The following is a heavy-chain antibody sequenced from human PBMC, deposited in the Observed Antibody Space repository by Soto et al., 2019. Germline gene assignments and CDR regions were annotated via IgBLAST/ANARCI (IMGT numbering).Heavy chain of an antibody. V-gene: IGHV1-46*01. Sequence: ASVNGSCKASGYTFTSYYMHWVRQAPGQGLEWMGIINPSGGSTSYAQKFQGRVTMTRDTSTSTVYMELSSPRSEDTAVYYCARAGETTSAYYDFWSGYYNHWFDPWGQGTLVTVSS. CDR3: ARAGETTSAYYDFWSGYYNHWFDP. D-gene: IGHD3-3*01. CDR1: GYTFTSYY. J-gene: IGHJ5*02. CDR2: INPSGGST.